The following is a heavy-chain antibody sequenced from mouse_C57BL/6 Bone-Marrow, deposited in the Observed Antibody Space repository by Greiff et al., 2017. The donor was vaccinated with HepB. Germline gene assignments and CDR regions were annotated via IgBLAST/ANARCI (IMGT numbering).Heavy chain of an antibody. D-gene: IGHD2-3*01. CDR2: ISSGGDYI. J-gene: IGHJ2*01. V-gene: IGHV5-9-1*02. Sequence: VQLKESGEGLVKPGGSLKLSCAASGFTFSSYAMSWVRQTPEQRLEWVAYISSGGDYIYYADTVKGRFTISRDNARNTLYLQMSSLKSEDTAMYYCTRDRGWLLPDYWGQGTTLTVSS. CDR3: TRDRGWLLPDY. CDR1: GFTFSSYA.